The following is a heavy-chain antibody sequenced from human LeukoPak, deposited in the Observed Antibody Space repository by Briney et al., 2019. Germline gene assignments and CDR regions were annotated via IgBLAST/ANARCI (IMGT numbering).Heavy chain of an antibody. J-gene: IGHJ4*02. Sequence: GGSLRLSCAASGFTFSSYWMSWVRQAPGKGLEWVANIKQDGSEKYYVDSVKGRFTISRDNAKNSLYLQMNGLRAEDTAVYYCARALTGYYVPYWGQGTLVTVSS. V-gene: IGHV3-7*01. CDR1: GFTFSSYW. CDR2: IKQDGSEK. CDR3: ARALTGYYVPY. D-gene: IGHD3-10*02.